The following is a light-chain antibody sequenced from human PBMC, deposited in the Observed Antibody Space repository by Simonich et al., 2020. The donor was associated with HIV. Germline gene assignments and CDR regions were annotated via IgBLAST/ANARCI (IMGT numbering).Light chain of an antibody. Sequence: DIVMTQSPDSLAVSLGERATINCKSSRNILYNSNNKNYLAWDQQKPGQPPKLLIYWASTRESGVPDRFSGSGSGTDFTLTISSLQAEDVAVYYCQQYYSTPLTFGGGTKVEIK. V-gene: IGKV4-1*01. CDR1: RNILYNSNNKNY. CDR3: QQYYSTPLT. CDR2: WAS. J-gene: IGKJ4*01.